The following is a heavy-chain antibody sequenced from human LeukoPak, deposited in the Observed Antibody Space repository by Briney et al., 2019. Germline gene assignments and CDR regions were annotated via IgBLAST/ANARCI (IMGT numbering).Heavy chain of an antibody. J-gene: IGHJ4*02. Sequence: GGSLRLSCEASGFTFSSYGIHWVRQAPGKGLEWVAVISYDGSNKYYADSVKGRFTISRDNSKNTLYVEMNSLRAEDTAVYYCAKSARRTTVTFDYWGQGTLVTVSS. D-gene: IGHD4-17*01. CDR2: ISYDGSNK. CDR1: GFTFSSYG. V-gene: IGHV3-30*18. CDR3: AKSARRTTVTFDY.